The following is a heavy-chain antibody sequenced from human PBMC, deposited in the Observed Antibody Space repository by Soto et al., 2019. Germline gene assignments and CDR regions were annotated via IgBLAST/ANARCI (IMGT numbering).Heavy chain of an antibody. CDR3: AKDLKHQLLVHYYGMDV. D-gene: IGHD2-2*01. V-gene: IGHV3-30*18. CDR2: ISYGGGNK. J-gene: IGHJ6*02. CDR1: GFTFSSYG. Sequence: GGSLRISCASSGFTFSSYGMHCVRQAPGKGLEWVAVISYGGGNKYYADSVKGRFTISRDNSKNTLYLQMNSLRAEDTAVYYCAKDLKHQLLVHYYGMDVWGQGTTVTVSS.